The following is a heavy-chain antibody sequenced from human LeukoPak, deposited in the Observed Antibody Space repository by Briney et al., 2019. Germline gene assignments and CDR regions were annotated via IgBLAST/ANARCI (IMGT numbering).Heavy chain of an antibody. J-gene: IGHJ4*02. V-gene: IGHV4-59*01. D-gene: IGHD1-26*01. CDR2: MYDSGST. Sequence: PSETLSLTCSVSGGSFSSYYWSWIRQPLGKGLELIGYMYDSGSTNYNPSLKSRVTISVDTSKNQFSLRLSSVTAADTAVYYCARHGGSYTFDLWGQGVLVTVSS. CDR3: ARHGGSYTFDL. CDR1: GGSFSSYY.